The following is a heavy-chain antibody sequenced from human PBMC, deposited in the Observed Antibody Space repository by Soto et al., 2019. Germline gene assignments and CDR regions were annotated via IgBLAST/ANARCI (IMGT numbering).Heavy chain of an antibody. D-gene: IGHD2-2*01. J-gene: IGHJ6*02. CDR3: ARGYCSSTSCPRPLYYFYGMDV. Sequence: SVKVSCKASGGTFSSYTISWVRQAPGQGLEWMGRIIPILGIANYAQKFQGRVTITADKSTSTAYMELSSLRSEDTAVYYCARGYCSSTSCPRPLYYFYGMDVWG. V-gene: IGHV1-69*02. CDR1: GGTFSSYT. CDR2: IIPILGIA.